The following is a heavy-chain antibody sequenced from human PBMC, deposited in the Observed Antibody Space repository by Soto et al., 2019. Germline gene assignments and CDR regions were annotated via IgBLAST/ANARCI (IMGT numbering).Heavy chain of an antibody. J-gene: IGHJ4*02. D-gene: IGHD3-10*01. CDR1: GGSISSYY. Sequence: SETLSLTCTVSGGSISSYYWSWIRQPPGKGLEWIGYIYYSGSTNYNPSLKSRVTISVDTSKNQFSLKLSSVTAADTAVYYCARRVLWFGDEYYFDYWGQGTLVTVSS. CDR2: IYYSGST. CDR3: ARRVLWFGDEYYFDY. V-gene: IGHV4-59*08.